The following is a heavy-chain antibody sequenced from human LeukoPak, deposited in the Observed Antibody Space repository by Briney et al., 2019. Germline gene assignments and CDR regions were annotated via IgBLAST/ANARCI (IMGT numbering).Heavy chain of an antibody. Sequence: PSETLSLTCAVYGGSFSGYYWSWIRQPPGKGLEWIGYIYYSGSTNYNPSLKSRVTISVDTSKNQFSLKLSSVTAADTAVYYCARTLVMRWFDPWGQGTLVTVSS. CDR3: ARTLVMRWFDP. V-gene: IGHV4-59*01. J-gene: IGHJ5*02. CDR1: GGSFSGYY. D-gene: IGHD2-8*02. CDR2: IYYSGST.